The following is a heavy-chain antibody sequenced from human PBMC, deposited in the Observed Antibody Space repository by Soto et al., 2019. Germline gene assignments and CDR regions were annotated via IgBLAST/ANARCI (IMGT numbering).Heavy chain of an antibody. CDR2: ISYDGSNK. J-gene: IGHJ4*02. CDR3: VVVITPYYFDY. CDR1: GFTFSSYA. Sequence: ESGGGVVQPGRSLRLSCAASGFTFSSYAMHWVRQAPGKGLEWVAVISYDGSNKYYADSVKGRFTISRDNSKNTLYLQMNSLRAEDTAVYYGVVVITPYYFDYWGQGTLVTVSS. V-gene: IGHV3-30-3*01. D-gene: IGHD3-22*01.